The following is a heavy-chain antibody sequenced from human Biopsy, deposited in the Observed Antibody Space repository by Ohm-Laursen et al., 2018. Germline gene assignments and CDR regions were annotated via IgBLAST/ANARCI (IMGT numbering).Heavy chain of an antibody. Sequence: GTLSLTCTVSGGSISNNNYYWGWIRQPPGKGLEWIGSIFYRGGNHYKPSLKSRVNISVDTSKNQFSLKLNSVTAADTAVYYCARDYDTSGYYYVSWGQGTLVTVSS. CDR1: GGSISNNNYY. CDR2: IFYRGGN. D-gene: IGHD3-22*01. CDR3: ARDYDTSGYYYVS. V-gene: IGHV4-39*01. J-gene: IGHJ5*02.